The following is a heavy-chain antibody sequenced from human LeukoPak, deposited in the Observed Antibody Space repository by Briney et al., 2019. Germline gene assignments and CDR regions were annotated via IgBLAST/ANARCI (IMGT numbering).Heavy chain of an antibody. CDR2: IIPIFGTA. Sequence: SVKVSCKASGGTFSSYAISWVRQAPGQGLEWMGGIIPIFGTANYAQKFQGRVTITADISTSTAYMELSSLRSEDTAVYYCARAPPRGVILDYWGQGTLVTVSS. V-gene: IGHV1-69*06. J-gene: IGHJ4*02. D-gene: IGHD3-10*01. CDR1: GGTFSSYA. CDR3: ARAPPRGVILDY.